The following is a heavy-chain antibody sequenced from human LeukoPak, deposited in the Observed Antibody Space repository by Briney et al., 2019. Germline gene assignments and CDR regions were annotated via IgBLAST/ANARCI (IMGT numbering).Heavy chain of an antibody. J-gene: IGHJ4*02. CDR1: GFTFSNAW. CDR2: IKSKTDGGTT. V-gene: IGHV3-15*01. CDR3: TTDLHRYCSGGSCYSSVDY. D-gene: IGHD2-15*01. Sequence: PGGSLRLSCAASGFTFSNAWMSWVRQAPGKGLEWVGRIKSKTDGGTTDYAAPVKGRFTISRDDSKNTLYLHMNSLKTEDTAVYYCTTDLHRYCSGGSCYSSVDYWGQGALITVSS.